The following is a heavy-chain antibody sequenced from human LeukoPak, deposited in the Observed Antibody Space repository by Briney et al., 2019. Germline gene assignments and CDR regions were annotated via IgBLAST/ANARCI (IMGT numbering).Heavy chain of an antibody. Sequence: SETLSLTCTVSGGSISSYYWTWIRQPAGKGLEWIGRIYSSGSTNYNPSLKSRVTMSVNTSKNQFFLKLSSVTAADTAMYYCARDLLQSSWPNCFDPWGQGTLVTVSS. D-gene: IGHD2-2*01. CDR1: GGSISSYY. CDR2: IYSSGST. V-gene: IGHV4-4*07. J-gene: IGHJ5*02. CDR3: ARDLLQSSWPNCFDP.